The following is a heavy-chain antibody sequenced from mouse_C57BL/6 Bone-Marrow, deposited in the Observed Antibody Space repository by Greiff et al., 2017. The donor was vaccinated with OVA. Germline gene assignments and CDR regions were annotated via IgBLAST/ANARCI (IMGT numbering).Heavy chain of an antibody. CDR1: GFNIKDDY. CDR2: IYPENGDT. Sequence: VQLQQSGAELVRPGASVKLSCTASGFNIKDDYMHWVKQRPEQGLEWIGWIYPENGDTEYASKFQGKATITADTSSNTAYLQLSSLTSEDTAVYYCTPYYGSSPLDYWGQGTTLTVSS. V-gene: IGHV14-4*01. J-gene: IGHJ2*01. CDR3: TPYYGSSPLDY. D-gene: IGHD1-1*01.